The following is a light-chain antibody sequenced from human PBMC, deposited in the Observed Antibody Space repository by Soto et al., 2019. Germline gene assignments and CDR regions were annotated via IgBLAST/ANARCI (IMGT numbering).Light chain of an antibody. CDR3: ISSTAGTVLFV. CDR1: SSDVGYSDY. CDR2: EVS. J-gene: IGLJ1*01. V-gene: IGLV2-14*03. Sequence: QSALTQPASVSGSPGQSITISCTGSSSDVGYSDYVSWFQQHPGKAPKLMIYEVSGRPSGVSNRFSGSKSGNTASLTISGLQAEDEADYYCISSTAGTVLFVFGTGTKVTVL.